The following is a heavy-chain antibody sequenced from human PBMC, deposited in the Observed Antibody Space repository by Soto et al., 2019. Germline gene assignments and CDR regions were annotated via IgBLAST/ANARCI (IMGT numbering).Heavy chain of an antibody. CDR3: AKDVGYCTNGVCLYNWFDP. V-gene: IGHV3-30*18. D-gene: IGHD2-8*01. Sequence: QVQLVESGGGVVQPGRSLRLSCAASGFTFNIYGIHWVRQAPGKALEWVAVISYDGNNIYYGDSVQGRFTISRDNSKNTIYLQMNSLRAEDTAVYYCAKDVGYCTNGVCLYNWFDPWGQGTLVTVSS. CDR2: ISYDGNNI. CDR1: GFTFNIYG. J-gene: IGHJ5*02.